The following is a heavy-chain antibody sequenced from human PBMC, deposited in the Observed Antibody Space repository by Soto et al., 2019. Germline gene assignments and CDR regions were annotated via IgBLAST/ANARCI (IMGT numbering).Heavy chain of an antibody. Sequence: GGSLRLSCAASGFTFSSYGMHWVRQAPGKGLEWVAVIWYDGSNKYYADSVKGRFTISRDNSKNTLYLQMNSLRAEDTAVYYCARDRDDIVVVPAAMDVWGKGTTVTVSS. CDR1: GFTFSSYG. CDR3: ARDRDDIVVVPAAMDV. CDR2: IWYDGSNK. J-gene: IGHJ6*03. V-gene: IGHV3-33*01. D-gene: IGHD2-2*01.